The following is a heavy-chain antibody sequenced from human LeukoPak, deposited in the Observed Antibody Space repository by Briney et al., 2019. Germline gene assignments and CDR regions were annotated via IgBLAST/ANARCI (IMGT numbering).Heavy chain of an antibody. V-gene: IGHV1-2*02. CDR1: GYSFSGYY. CDR3: ARVPGSPKNNFDY. CDR2: MYPKSGDT. Sequence: GASVKVYCKASGYSFSGYYIQWLRQAPGLGHEWMGWMYPKSGDTSYAQKFQGRVTMTRDTSLSTDYMELNKLTSDDSAIYFCARVPGSPKNNFDYWGQGTLDTVSP. D-gene: IGHD3-10*01. J-gene: IGHJ4*02.